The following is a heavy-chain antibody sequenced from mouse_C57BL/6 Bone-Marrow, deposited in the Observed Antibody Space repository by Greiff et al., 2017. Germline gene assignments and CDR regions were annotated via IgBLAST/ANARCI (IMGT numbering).Heavy chain of an antibody. D-gene: IGHD4-1*01. CDR3: ARDHSNSYFDY. J-gene: IGHJ2*01. V-gene: IGHV5-4*01. CDR1: GFTFSSYA. CDR2: ISDGGSYT. Sequence: EVKLVESGGGLVKPGGSLKLSCAASGFTFSSYAMSWVRQTPEKRLEWVATISDGGSYTYYPDNVKGRFTISRDNAKNNLYLQMSHLKSEDTAMYYCARDHSNSYFDYWGQGTTLTVSS.